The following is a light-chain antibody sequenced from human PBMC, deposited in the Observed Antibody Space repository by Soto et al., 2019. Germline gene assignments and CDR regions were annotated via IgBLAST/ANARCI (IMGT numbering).Light chain of an antibody. V-gene: IGLV4-69*01. J-gene: IGLJ2*01. Sequence: QLVLTQSPSASASLGASVKLTCTLSSGHSSYAIAWHQQQPEKGPRYLMKLNSDGSHTKGDGIPDRFSGSSSGAERYLTISSLQSEDEADYYCQTWGPGRGVFGGGTKLTVL. CDR3: QTWGPGRGV. CDR2: LNSDGSH. CDR1: SGHSSYA.